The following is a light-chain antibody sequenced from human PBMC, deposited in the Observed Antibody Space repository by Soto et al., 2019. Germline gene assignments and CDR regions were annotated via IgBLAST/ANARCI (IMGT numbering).Light chain of an antibody. V-gene: IGLV1-44*01. CDR3: ASWDDSLSGGV. CDR2: TDY. J-gene: IGLJ3*02. Sequence: SVLTQPPSASGTPGQRGIISCSGSNSNIGTYTVNWYQQLPGTAPKLLIYTDYQRPSGVPDRFSGSRSGTSASLAISGLQSEDEADYYCASWDDSLSGGVFGGGTKVTVL. CDR1: NSNIGTYT.